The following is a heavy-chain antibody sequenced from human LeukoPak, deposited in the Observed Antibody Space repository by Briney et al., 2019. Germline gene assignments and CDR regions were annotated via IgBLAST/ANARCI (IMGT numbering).Heavy chain of an antibody. CDR2: MYPQDSDI. CDR3: ARLGTSGSRCSDY. Sequence: GESLKISCQGSGYSFTSYWIGWVRQMPGQGLEWMGIMYPQDSDIRYSPSFQGQVIISADKSINTAYLQWRSLKASDTAMYYCARLGTSGSRCSDYWGQGTLITVSS. J-gene: IGHJ4*02. V-gene: IGHV5-51*01. D-gene: IGHD3-10*01. CDR1: GYSFTSYW.